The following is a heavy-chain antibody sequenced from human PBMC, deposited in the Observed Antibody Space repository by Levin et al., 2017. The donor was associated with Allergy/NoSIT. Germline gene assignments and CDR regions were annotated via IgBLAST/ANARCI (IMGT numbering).Heavy chain of an antibody. J-gene: IGHJ6*02. CDR1: GFTFSGYA. CDR2: IGSGGRT. Sequence: GGSLRLSCTASGFTFSGYAMSWVRQAPGKGLKWVSLIGSGGRTYYADSVKGRFTISRDISRNTVFLEMNSLRVEDTAVYYCAKDVRPGGGGMDVWGQGTTVTVSS. D-gene: IGHD1-26*01. CDR3: AKDVRPGGGGMDV. V-gene: IGHV3-23*01.